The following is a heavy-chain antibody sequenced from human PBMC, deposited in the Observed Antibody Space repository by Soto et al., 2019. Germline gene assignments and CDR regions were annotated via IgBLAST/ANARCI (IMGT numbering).Heavy chain of an antibody. Sequence: XGSLRLSCAASAFTLSAYDMHWVRQPNGKGLAWVSALGAADDPYYLGSVKGRFTISRENAKNSLYLQMNNLRAGDTAVYYCARAYSGRLPRRADYYYAMDVWGQGTTVTVSS. J-gene: IGHJ6*02. V-gene: IGHV3-13*05. CDR3: ARAYSGRLPRRADYYYAMDV. D-gene: IGHD2-15*01. CDR1: AFTLSAYD. CDR2: LGAADDP.